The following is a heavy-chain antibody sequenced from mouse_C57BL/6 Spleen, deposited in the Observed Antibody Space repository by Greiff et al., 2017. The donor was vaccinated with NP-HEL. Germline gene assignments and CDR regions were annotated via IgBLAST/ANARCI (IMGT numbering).Heavy chain of an antibody. Sequence: QVQLKQPGAELVRPGSSVKLSCKASGYTFTSYWMHWVKQRPIQGLEWIGNIDPSDSETHYNQKFKDKATLTVDKSSSTAYMQLSSLTSEDSAVYYCAYYSNYGEFAYWGQGTLVTVSA. J-gene: IGHJ3*01. V-gene: IGHV1-52*01. D-gene: IGHD2-5*01. CDR2: IDPSDSET. CDR3: AYYSNYGEFAY. CDR1: GYTFTSYW.